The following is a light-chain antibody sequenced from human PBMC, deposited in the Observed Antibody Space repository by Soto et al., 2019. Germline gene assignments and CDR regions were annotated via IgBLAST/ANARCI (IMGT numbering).Light chain of an antibody. CDR2: KAS. V-gene: IGKV1-5*03. CDR3: QQYNSYPLFN. CDR1: QSISSW. J-gene: IGKJ3*01. Sequence: DIQMTQAPSGLSASVGDGVTMTCRASQSISSWLAWYQQKPGKAPKLLIYKASSLESGVPSRFSGSGSGTEFTLTISSLQPDDFATYYCQQYNSYPLFNFGPGTKVDIK.